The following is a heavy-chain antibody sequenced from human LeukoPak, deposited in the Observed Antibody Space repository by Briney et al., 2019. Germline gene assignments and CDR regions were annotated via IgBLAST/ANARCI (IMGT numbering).Heavy chain of an antibody. CDR3: AGLSGYDPYYFDY. CDR2: INPSGGST. D-gene: IGHD5-12*01. CDR1: GYTFTSYY. Sequence: ASVKVSCKASGYTFTSYYMHWVRQAPGQGLEWMGIINPSGGSTSYAQKFQGRVTMTRDTSISTAYMELSRLTSDDTAVYYCAGLSGYDPYYFDYWGQGTLVAVSS. J-gene: IGHJ4*02. V-gene: IGHV1-46*01.